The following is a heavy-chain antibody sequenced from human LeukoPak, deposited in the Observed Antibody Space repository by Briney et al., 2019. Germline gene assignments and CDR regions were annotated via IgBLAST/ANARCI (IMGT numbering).Heavy chain of an antibody. D-gene: IGHD3-22*01. V-gene: IGHV1-69*06. CDR3: ARDRRDYSDSSPYFDS. Sequence: SVKVSCKASGGTFNNYAISWVRQAPGQGLEWMGRIIPIFGSADYAQKFQGRITITADKSTSTAYMELNSLRSEDTAVYYCARDRRDYSDSSPYFDSWGQGTLVTASS. J-gene: IGHJ4*02. CDR1: GGTFNNYA. CDR2: IIPIFGSA.